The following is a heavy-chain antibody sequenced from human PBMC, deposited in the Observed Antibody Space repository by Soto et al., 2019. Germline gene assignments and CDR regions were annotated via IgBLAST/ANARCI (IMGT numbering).Heavy chain of an antibody. D-gene: IGHD5-18*01. J-gene: IGHJ4*02. CDR1: GYTFTGYY. V-gene: IGHV1-2*02. CDR2: INPNRGGT. CDR3: ARAYRSDAYSYGPDY. Sequence: ASVKVSCKASGYTFTGYYIHWVRQAPGQGLEWMGWINPNRGGTKFAQQFQGRVSMTRDTSISTAYMELSRLRSDDTAVYYCARAYRSDAYSYGPDYWGQGTMVTVYS.